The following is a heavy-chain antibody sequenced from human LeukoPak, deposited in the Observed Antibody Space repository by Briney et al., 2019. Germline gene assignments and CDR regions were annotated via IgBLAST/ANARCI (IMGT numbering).Heavy chain of an antibody. V-gene: IGHV3-23*01. D-gene: IGHD3-3*01. CDR2: ISGSGDNSGSGDNT. CDR1: GFVLDQHG. J-gene: IGHJ4*02. CDR3: AKGSGSYGQDLYS. Sequence: PGGSLRLSCEASGFVLDQHGMSWVRQGPGKGLECASRISGSGDNSGSGDNTYYADSVKGRFTISRDDSKNTLYLQMNSLRAEDTAVYYCAKGSGSYGQDLYSWGQGTLVTVAS.